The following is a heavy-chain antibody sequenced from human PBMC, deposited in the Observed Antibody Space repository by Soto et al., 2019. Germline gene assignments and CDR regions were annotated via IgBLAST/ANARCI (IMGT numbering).Heavy chain of an antibody. Sequence: EVQLVESGGGLVQPGGSLRLSCAASGFTFSSYWMSWVRQTPGKGLEWVANIKQDGSEKYYVDSVKGRLTISRDNTKESLYLQLNSLRAEDTALYYCARLTGGFRDLLYQPHAFNVWGQGTMVTVSS. D-gene: IGHD3-10*01. CDR2: IKQDGSEK. CDR1: GFTFSSYW. CDR3: ARLTGGFRDLLYQPHAFNV. V-gene: IGHV3-7*01. J-gene: IGHJ3*01.